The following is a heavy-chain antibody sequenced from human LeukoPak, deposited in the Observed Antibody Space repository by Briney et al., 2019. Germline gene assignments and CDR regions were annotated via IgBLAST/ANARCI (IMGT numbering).Heavy chain of an antibody. D-gene: IGHD3-3*01. J-gene: IGHJ5*02. CDR1: GGSFSGYY. Sequence: PSETLSLTCAVYGGSFSGYYWSWIRQPPGKGLEWIGEINHSGSTNYNPSLKSRVTISVDTSKNQFSLTLSSVTAADTAVYYCARGSYYDFWSGYYGESNWFDPWGQGTLVTVSS. V-gene: IGHV4-34*01. CDR3: ARGSYYDFWSGYYGESNWFDP. CDR2: INHSGST.